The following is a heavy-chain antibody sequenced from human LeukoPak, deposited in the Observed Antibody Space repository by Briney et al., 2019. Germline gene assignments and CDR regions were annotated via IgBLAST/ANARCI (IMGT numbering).Heavy chain of an antibody. V-gene: IGHV3-30*04. CDR1: GFTISNSNYA. J-gene: IGHJ4*02. CDR3: ARAILRPGFDY. D-gene: IGHD2-2*02. CDR2: ISYDGSNK. Sequence: PGGSLGLSCAASGFTISNSNYAMHWVRQAPGKGLERVAVISYDGSNKYYADSVKGRFTTSRDNFKNMLYLQMNSLRAEDTAVYYCARAILRPGFDYWGQGTLVTVSS.